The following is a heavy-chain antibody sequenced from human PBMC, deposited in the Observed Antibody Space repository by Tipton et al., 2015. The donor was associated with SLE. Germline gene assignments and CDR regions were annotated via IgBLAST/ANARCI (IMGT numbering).Heavy chain of an antibody. Sequence: GLVKPSETLSLTCAVYGGSFSGYYWSWIRQPPGKGLEWIGSIYYSGSTYYNPSLKSRVTISVDTSKNQFSLKLSFVTAADTAVYYCASLSHYDFWSGQTRDVYWGQGTLVTVSS. D-gene: IGHD3-3*01. J-gene: IGHJ4*02. CDR3: ASLSHYDFWSGQTRDVY. CDR2: IYYSGST. CDR1: GGSFSGYY. V-gene: IGHV4-34*01.